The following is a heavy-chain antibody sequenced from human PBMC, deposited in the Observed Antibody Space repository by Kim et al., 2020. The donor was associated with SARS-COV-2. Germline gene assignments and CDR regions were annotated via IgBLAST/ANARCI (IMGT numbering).Heavy chain of an antibody. V-gene: IGHV4-59*01. D-gene: IGHD3-10*01. CDR3: ARDSGWFGGLYYYYYGMDV. Sequence: SRVTISVDTSKNQFSLKLSSVTAADTAVYYCARDSGWFGGLYYYYYGMDVWGQGTTVTVSS. J-gene: IGHJ6*02.